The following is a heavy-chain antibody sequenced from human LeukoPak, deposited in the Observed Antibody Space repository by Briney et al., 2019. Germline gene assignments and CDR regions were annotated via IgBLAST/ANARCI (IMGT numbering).Heavy chain of an antibody. J-gene: IGHJ4*02. CDR1: GYTFTGYY. V-gene: IGHV1-69*13. CDR2: IIPIFGTA. CDR3: ARARYHLNTIFGADY. D-gene: IGHD3-3*01. Sequence: SVKVSCKTSGYTFTGYYIQWVRQAPGQGLEWMGGIIPIFGTANYAQKFQGRVTITADESTSTAYMELSSLRSEDTAVYYCARARYHLNTIFGADYWGQGTLVTVSS.